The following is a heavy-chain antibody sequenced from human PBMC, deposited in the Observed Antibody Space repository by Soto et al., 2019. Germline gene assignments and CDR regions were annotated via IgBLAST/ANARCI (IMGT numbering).Heavy chain of an antibody. CDR3: AKDPPGFPRNPDDAFDI. D-gene: IGHD3-10*01. CDR2: ISGSGGST. Sequence: GGSLRLSCAASGFTFSSYAMSWVRQAPGKGLEWVSAISGSGGSTYYADSVKGRFTISRDNSKNTLYLQMNSLRAEDTAVYYCAKDPPGFPRNPDDAFDIWGQGTMVTVSS. J-gene: IGHJ3*02. V-gene: IGHV3-23*01. CDR1: GFTFSSYA.